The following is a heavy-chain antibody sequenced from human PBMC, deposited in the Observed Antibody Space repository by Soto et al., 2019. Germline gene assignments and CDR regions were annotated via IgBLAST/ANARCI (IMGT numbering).Heavy chain of an antibody. CDR3: ARDIQWLVLDYYYGMDV. CDR2: ISSSSSYI. CDR1: GFTFSSYS. J-gene: IGHJ6*02. D-gene: IGHD6-19*01. Sequence: EVQLVESGGGLVKPGGSLRLSCAASGFTFSSYSMNWVRQPPGKGLEWVSSISSSSSYIYYADSVKGRFTISRDNAKNSLYLQMNSLRAEDTAVYYCARDIQWLVLDYYYGMDVWGQGTTVTVSS. V-gene: IGHV3-21*01.